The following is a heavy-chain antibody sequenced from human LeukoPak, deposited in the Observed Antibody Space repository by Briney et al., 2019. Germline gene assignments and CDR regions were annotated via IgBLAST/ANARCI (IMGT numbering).Heavy chain of an antibody. J-gene: IGHJ4*02. D-gene: IGHD3-22*01. Sequence: ESGPTLVKPTQTLTLTCTFSGFSLSTSGVGVGWIRQPPGKALEWLALIYWNDDKRYSPSLKSRLTNTKDTSKNQVVLTMTNMDPVDTATYYCAHRASSGYYYYFDYWGQGTLVTVSS. CDR1: GFSLSTSGVG. CDR2: IYWNDDK. CDR3: AHRASSGYYYYFDY. V-gene: IGHV2-5*01.